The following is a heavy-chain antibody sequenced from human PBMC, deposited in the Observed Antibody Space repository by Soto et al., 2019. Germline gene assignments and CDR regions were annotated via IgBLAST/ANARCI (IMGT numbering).Heavy chain of an antibody. Sequence: SVKLSSKASGGTFSSYTISWLRQAPGQGLEWMGRIIPILGIANYAQKFQGRVTITADKSTSTAYMELSSLRSEDTAVYYCARDLLGNYIAAHYYYMDVWGKGTTVTVSS. D-gene: IGHD6-6*01. V-gene: IGHV1-69*04. CDR3: ARDLLGNYIAAHYYYMDV. CDR2: IIPILGIA. CDR1: GGTFSSYT. J-gene: IGHJ6*03.